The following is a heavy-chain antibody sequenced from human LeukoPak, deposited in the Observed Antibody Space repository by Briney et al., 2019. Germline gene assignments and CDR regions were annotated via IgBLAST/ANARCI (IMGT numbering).Heavy chain of an antibody. CDR1: GVPISGYC. D-gene: IGHD3-22*01. CDR3: ARGAFPYYDSSVSYRGFVF. V-gene: IGHV4-59*12. Sequence: SSETLSLTLTVSGVPISGYCWRWLRQPPGKGLEWIGYIYYSGSTNYNPSLKSRVTISVDTSKNQFSLKQTSVTGADTAVYYCARGAFPYYDSSVSYRGFVFWGQGTMVTVSS. J-gene: IGHJ3*01. CDR2: IYYSGST.